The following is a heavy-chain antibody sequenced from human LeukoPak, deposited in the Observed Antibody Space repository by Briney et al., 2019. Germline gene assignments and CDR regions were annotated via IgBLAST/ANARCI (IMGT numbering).Heavy chain of an antibody. CDR1: GSTFTGYY. CDR2: INPNSGGT. Sequence: ASVKLSCNASGSTFTGYYMHWVRQAPGQGLEWMGWINPNSGGTNYAQKFQGRVTMTRDTSISTAYMGISRLRSDDTAVCFCARERVAAYADYWGQGTLVTVSS. D-gene: IGHD6-19*01. CDR3: ARERVAAYADY. J-gene: IGHJ4*02. V-gene: IGHV1-2*02.